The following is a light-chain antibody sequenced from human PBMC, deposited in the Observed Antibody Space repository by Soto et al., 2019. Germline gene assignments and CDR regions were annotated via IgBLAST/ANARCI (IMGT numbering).Light chain of an antibody. V-gene: IGKV3-20*01. CDR3: QQYGNSPWT. CDR2: GAS. Sequence: EIVLTQSPATLSLSPWERATLSCRASQSVRSYLAWYQHRPGQAPRLLIFGASSRATGIPDRFSGTGSGTDFTLTISRLEPEDFAVYYCQQYGNSPWTFGQGTKVDIK. CDR1: QSVRSY. J-gene: IGKJ1*01.